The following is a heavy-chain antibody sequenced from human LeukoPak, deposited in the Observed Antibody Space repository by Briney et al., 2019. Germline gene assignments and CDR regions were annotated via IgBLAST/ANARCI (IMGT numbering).Heavy chain of an antibody. D-gene: IGHD3-3*01. J-gene: IGHJ4*02. CDR1: GGSFSGYY. CDR3: ASHSAGSDFWSGYRFDY. V-gene: IGHV4-34*01. Sequence: PSETLSLTCAVYGGSFSGYYWSWIRQPPGKGLEWIGEINHSGSTNYNPSLKSRVTISVDTSKNQFSLKLSSVTAADTAVYYCASHSAGSDFWSGYRFDYWGQGTLVTVSS. CDR2: INHSGST.